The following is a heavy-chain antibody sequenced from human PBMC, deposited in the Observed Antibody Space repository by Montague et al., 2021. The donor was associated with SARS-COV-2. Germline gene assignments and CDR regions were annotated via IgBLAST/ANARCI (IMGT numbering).Heavy chain of an antibody. D-gene: IGHD1-26*01. CDR3: ARFGSGTLEFDL. V-gene: IGHV4-61*02. Sequence: TLSLPFPFSGASISTGIYYWSWIRQPAGKGLEWIGRIRTTGHTDYNSSLESRVFMSVDTSTNQFSLSLTSVTAADTAVYFCARFGSGTLEFDLWGQGTLVTVSS. CDR2: IRTTGHT. CDR1: GASISTGIYY. J-gene: IGHJ4*02.